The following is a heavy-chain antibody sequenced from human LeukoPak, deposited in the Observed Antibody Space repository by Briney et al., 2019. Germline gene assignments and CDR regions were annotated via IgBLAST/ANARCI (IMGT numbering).Heavy chain of an antibody. D-gene: IGHD2-2*01. CDR2: ISGSGGST. Sequence: PGGSLRLSCAASGFTFSSYSMNWVRQAPGKGLEWVSAISGSGGSTYYADSVKGRFTISRDNSKNTLYLQMNSLRAEDTAVYYCAKGALYCSSTSCLMDVWGQGTTVTVSS. CDR3: AKGALYCSSTSCLMDV. CDR1: GFTFSSYS. V-gene: IGHV3-23*01. J-gene: IGHJ6*02.